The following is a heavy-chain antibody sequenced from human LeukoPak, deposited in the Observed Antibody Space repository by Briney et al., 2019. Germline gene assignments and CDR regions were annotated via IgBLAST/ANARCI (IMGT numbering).Heavy chain of an antibody. CDR1: GYTFTGYY. Sequence: ASVKVSCKASGYTFTGYYMHWVRQAPGQGLEWMGWINPNTGGTNYAQKFQGRVTMTRDTSISTAYMELSRLRSDDTAVYYCARARMAVDWSDPWGQGTLVTVSS. CDR2: INPNTGGT. V-gene: IGHV1-2*02. J-gene: IGHJ5*02. CDR3: ARARMAVDWSDP. D-gene: IGHD5-24*01.